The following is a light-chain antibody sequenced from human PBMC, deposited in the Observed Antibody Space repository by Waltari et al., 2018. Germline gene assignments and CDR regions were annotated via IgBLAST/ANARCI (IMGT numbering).Light chain of an antibody. CDR3: SSYTSSTVV. J-gene: IGLJ2*01. CDR2: DVS. Sequence: QSALTPPASVSGSPGQSITISCTGTSIDVGGYNYVSWYQQPPGKAPKLMIYDVSNRPSGVSNRFSGSKSGNTASLTISGLQAEDEADYYCSSYTSSTVVFGGGTKLTVL. V-gene: IGLV2-14*03. CDR1: SIDVGGYNY.